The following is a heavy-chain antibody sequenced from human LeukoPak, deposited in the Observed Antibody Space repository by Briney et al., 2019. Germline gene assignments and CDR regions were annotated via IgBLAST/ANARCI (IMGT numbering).Heavy chain of an antibody. D-gene: IGHD4-4*01. CDR2: IWYDGSNK. Sequence: GRSLRLSCAASGFTFGSYGMHWVRQAPGKGLEWVAVIWYDGSNKYYADSVKGRFTISRDNSKNTLYLQMNSLRAEDTAVYYCARDHSTDYSFDYWGQGTLVTVSS. V-gene: IGHV3-33*01. J-gene: IGHJ4*02. CDR3: ARDHSTDYSFDY. CDR1: GFTFGSYG.